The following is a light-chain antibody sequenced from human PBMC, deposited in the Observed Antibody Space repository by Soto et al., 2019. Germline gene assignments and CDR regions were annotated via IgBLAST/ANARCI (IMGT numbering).Light chain of an antibody. CDR1: QSISNY. V-gene: IGKV1-39*01. CDR3: QQSYSNPRT. Sequence: DIQMTQSPSSLSASVGDRVTITCRASQSISNYLNWYQQKPGKDPNILISATSTLKSGVPSTLSGGGSGTDFTLTISSLQPEDFETYYCQQSYSNPRTFGPGTKVDIK. CDR2: ATS. J-gene: IGKJ3*01.